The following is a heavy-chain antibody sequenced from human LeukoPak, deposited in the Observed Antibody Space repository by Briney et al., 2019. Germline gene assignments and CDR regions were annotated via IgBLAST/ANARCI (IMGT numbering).Heavy chain of an antibody. CDR1: GGSISSYY. CDR3: ARDRYYYDSSGYYLAAFDY. D-gene: IGHD3-22*01. J-gene: IGHJ4*02. Sequence: PSETLSLTCTVSGGSISSYYWGWIRQPPGKGLEWIGRIYTSGSTNYNPSLKSRVTMSVDTSKNQFSLKLSSVTAADTAVYYCARDRYYYDSSGYYLAAFDYWGQGTLVTVSS. CDR2: IYTSGST. V-gene: IGHV4-4*07.